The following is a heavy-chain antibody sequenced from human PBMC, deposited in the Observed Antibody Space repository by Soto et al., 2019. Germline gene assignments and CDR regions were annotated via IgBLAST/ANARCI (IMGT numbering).Heavy chain of an antibody. CDR1: VGSIISYS. Sequence: PSETLSLTCTVSVGSIISYSWSWIRQPPGKGLEWIGYIYYSGSTNYNPTLKSRVTISVDTSKSQFSLKLSSVTAADTAVYYCARASSWYASFGYWGQGTLVTVSS. V-gene: IGHV4-59*01. CDR3: ARASSWYASFGY. CDR2: IYYSGST. J-gene: IGHJ4*02. D-gene: IGHD6-13*01.